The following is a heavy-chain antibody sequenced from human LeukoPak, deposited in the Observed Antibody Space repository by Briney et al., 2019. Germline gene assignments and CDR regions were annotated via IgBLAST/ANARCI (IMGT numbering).Heavy chain of an antibody. Sequence: SETLSLTCTVSGGSISSSSYYWGWIRQPPGKGLEWIGSMYYSGSAYYNPSLESRVTISVDTSKNQFSLKLSSVTAADTAVYYCARHLLVFGVVRGRGYYFDYWGQGTLVTVSS. CDR1: GGSISSSSYY. J-gene: IGHJ4*02. CDR2: MYYSGSA. V-gene: IGHV4-39*01. D-gene: IGHD3-3*01. CDR3: ARHLLVFGVVRGRGYYFDY.